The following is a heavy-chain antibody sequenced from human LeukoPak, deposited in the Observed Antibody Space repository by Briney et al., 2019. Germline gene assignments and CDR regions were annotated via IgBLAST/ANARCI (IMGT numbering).Heavy chain of an antibody. J-gene: IGHJ4*02. CDR3: ARETTTGYWKTFDY. CDR1: GGSISSYY. D-gene: IGHD2-15*01. CDR2: IYYSGST. Sequence: SETLSLTCTVSGGSISSYYWSWIRQPPGKGLEWIGYIYYSGSTNYNPSLKSRVTISVDTSKNQFSLKLSSVTAADTAVYYCARETTTGYWKTFDYWGQGTLVTVSS. V-gene: IGHV4-59*12.